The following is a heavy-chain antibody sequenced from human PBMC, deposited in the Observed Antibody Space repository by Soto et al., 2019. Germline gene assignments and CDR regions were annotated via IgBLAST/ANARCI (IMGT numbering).Heavy chain of an antibody. D-gene: IGHD3-10*01. V-gene: IGHV3-30*18. J-gene: IGHJ4*02. CDR2: ISYDGSNK. Sequence: QAGGSLRLSCAASGFTFSSYGMHWVRQAPGKGLEWVAVISYDGSNKYYADSVKGRFTISRDNSKNTLYLQMNSLRAEDTAVYYCAKELTQDLWFGPKGPNGYWGQGTLVTVSS. CDR1: GFTFSSYG. CDR3: AKELTQDLWFGPKGPNGY.